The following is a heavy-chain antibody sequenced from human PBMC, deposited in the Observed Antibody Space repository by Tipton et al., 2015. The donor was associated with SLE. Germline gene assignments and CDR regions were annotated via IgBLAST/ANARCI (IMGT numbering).Heavy chain of an antibody. V-gene: IGHV4-59*01. CDR1: GGSFSRYY. CDR3: ARGGLGYSYYYYMDV. CDR2: IYYTGTT. D-gene: IGHD5-18*01. J-gene: IGHJ6*03. Sequence: TLSLTCTISGGSFSRYYWNWVRQPPGKGLEWIGYIYYTGTTNYSPSLKSRVTISVDTSKNQFSLKLSSVTAADTAVYYCARGGLGYSYYYYMDVWGKGTTVTVSS.